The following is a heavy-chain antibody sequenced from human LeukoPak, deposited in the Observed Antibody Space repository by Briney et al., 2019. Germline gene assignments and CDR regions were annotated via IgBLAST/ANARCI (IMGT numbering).Heavy chain of an antibody. CDR3: ARDPSIAAAGLYYFDY. CDR2: ISYDGSNK. V-gene: IGHV3-30*04. CDR1: GFTFSSYA. J-gene: IGHJ4*02. Sequence: GSSLRLSCAASGFTFSSYAMHGVRHAPGKGLEWVAFISYDGSNKYYAASVKGRFTISRDNSKNPLYLQMNSLRAEDTAVYYCARDPSIAAAGLYYFDYWGQGTLVTVSS. D-gene: IGHD6-13*01.